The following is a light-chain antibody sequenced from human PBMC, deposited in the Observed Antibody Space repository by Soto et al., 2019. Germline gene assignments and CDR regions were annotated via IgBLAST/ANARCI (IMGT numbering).Light chain of an antibody. CDR2: DVS. CDR1: SSDVGGYNY. CDR3: CSYAGSFYV. V-gene: IGLV2-11*01. J-gene: IGLJ1*01. Sequence: QSALTQPRSVSGSPGQSVTVSCTGTSSDVGGYNYVSWYQQHPGKAPKLMIYDVSERPSGVPDRFSGSKSGNTASLTISGLQAEDEADYYCCSYAGSFYVFXTGTKVTVL.